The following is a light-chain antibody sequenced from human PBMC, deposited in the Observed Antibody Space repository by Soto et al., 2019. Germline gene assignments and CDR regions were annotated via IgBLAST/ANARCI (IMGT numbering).Light chain of an antibody. CDR1: QTVSRN. CDR2: DIS. Sequence: EEVMTRSPATLSVAPGERATLSCRASQTVSRNLAWYQQRPGQAPRLLIYDISNRAAGVPARFSGSGSETEFTLTIRSLQSEDFAVYFCQQYNNWPSFGQGTRLEIK. V-gene: IGKV3-15*01. J-gene: IGKJ5*01. CDR3: QQYNNWPS.